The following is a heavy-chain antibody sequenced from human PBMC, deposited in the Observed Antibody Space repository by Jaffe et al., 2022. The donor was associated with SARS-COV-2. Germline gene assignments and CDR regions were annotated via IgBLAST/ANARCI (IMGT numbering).Heavy chain of an antibody. J-gene: IGHJ4*02. CDR3: ARVGEMATKTLDY. CDR2: IGPDGSGT. Sequence: EVQLVESGGGLVQPGGSLRLSCAASGFTFTTYWMHWVRQAPGKGLVWVSRIGPDGSGTIYADSVKGRFTISRDNAKNTLYLQMNSLRAEDTAVYYCARVGEMATKTLDYWGQGTLVTVSS. D-gene: IGHD3-10*01. V-gene: IGHV3-74*01. CDR1: GFTFTTYW.